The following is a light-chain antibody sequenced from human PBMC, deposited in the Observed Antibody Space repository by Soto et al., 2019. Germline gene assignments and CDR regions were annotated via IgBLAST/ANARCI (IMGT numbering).Light chain of an antibody. CDR1: SSDVGGYNY. Sequence: QSALTQPASVSGSPGQSITISCTGTSSDVGGYNYVSWYQQHPGKAPKLMIYDVSNRPSGVSNRVSGSKSANTASLTSSWLQAEDEDDYYCSSYTGSSTYVVFGGGTKLTVL. J-gene: IGLJ2*01. CDR2: DVS. V-gene: IGLV2-14*01. CDR3: SSYTGSSTYVV.